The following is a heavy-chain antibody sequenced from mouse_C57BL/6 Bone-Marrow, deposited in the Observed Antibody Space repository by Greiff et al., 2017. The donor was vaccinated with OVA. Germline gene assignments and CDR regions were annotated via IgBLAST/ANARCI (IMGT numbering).Heavy chain of an antibody. CDR3: VRQYYYGTPMDY. CDR1: GFSFNTYA. V-gene: IGHV10-1*01. J-gene: IGHJ4*01. Sequence: EVQLVESGGGLVQPKGSLKLSCAASGFSFNTYAMNWVRQAPGKGLEWVARIRSKSNNYATYYADSVKDRFTISRDDSESMLYLQMNNLKTEDTAMYYCVRQYYYGTPMDYWGQGTSVTVSS. CDR2: IRSKSNNYAT. D-gene: IGHD1-1*01.